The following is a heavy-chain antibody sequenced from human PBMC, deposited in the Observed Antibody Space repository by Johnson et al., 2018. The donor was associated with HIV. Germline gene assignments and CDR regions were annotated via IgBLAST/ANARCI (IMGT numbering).Heavy chain of an antibody. Sequence: VLLVESGGGLVQPGGSLRLSCAASGFTFSSSWMNGVRQAPGKGLEWVANRKQDGSKKSYVDAVKGRFTICRDNAKTSLYLQMDSLRAEDTAVYYCAREGKLLHLGVATDGFDIWGQGTMVTVSS. V-gene: IGHV3-7*05. CDR1: GFTFSSSW. D-gene: IGHD5-24*01. CDR3: AREGKLLHLGVATDGFDI. J-gene: IGHJ3*02. CDR2: RKQDGSKK.